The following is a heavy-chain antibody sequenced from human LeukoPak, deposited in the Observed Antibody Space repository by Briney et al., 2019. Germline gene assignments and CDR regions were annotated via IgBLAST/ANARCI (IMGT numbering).Heavy chain of an antibody. D-gene: IGHD2-8*01. Sequence: PSETLSLTCTVSGDSISSYYWSWIRQPAGKGLEWIGRIYTSGSTNYNPSLKSRVTMSVDTSKNQFSLKLSSVTAADTAVYYCAREGGLHCTNGVCAYYYYGMDVWGQGTTVTVSS. CDR2: IYTSGST. CDR3: AREGGLHCTNGVCAYYYYGMDV. CDR1: GDSISSYY. V-gene: IGHV4-4*07. J-gene: IGHJ6*02.